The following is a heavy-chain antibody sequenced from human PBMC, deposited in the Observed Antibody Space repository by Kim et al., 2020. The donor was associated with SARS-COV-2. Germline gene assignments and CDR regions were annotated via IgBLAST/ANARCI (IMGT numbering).Heavy chain of an antibody. V-gene: IGHV3-23*01. CDR3: AKAQSVFGVVITNFDY. D-gene: IGHD3-3*01. Sequence: GGSLRLSCAASGFTFSSYAMSWVRQAPGKGLEWVSAISGSGGSTYYADSVKGRFTISRDNSKNTLYLQMNSLRAEDTAEYYCAKAQSVFGVVITNFDYWGQGTLVTVSS. CDR2: ISGSGGST. CDR1: GFTFSSYA. J-gene: IGHJ4*02.